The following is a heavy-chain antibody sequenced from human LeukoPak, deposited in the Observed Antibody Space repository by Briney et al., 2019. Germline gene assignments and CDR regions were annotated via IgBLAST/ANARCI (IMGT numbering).Heavy chain of an antibody. Sequence: SETLSLTCTVSDYSISSDYYWGWIRQPPGKGLEWIGSIYHSGSTYYNPSLKSRVTISVDTSKNQFSLKLSSVTAADTAVYYCARGRSGIDAFDIWGQGTMVTVSS. CDR2: IYHSGST. V-gene: IGHV4-38-2*02. CDR1: DYSISSDYY. CDR3: ARGRSGIDAFDI. J-gene: IGHJ3*02. D-gene: IGHD3-3*01.